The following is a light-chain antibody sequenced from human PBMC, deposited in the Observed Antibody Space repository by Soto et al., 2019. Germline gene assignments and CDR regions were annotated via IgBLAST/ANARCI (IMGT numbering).Light chain of an antibody. CDR3: QQRSNWIT. CDR2: DAS. CDR1: QSVSTY. J-gene: IGKJ5*01. V-gene: IGKV3-11*01. Sequence: DIVLTQSPATLSLSPGERATLSCWASQSVSTYLAWYQQKPGQAPRLLIHDASSRATGISARFSGSGSGTYFTLPISSVEPEDFAVYYCQQRSNWITFGQGTRLEIK.